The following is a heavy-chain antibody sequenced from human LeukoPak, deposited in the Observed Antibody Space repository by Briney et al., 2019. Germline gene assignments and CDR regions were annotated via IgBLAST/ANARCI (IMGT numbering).Heavy chain of an antibody. Sequence: PGRSLTLSCAASGFTFSSYGMHWVRQAPGKGLEWVAVISYDGSDKYYADSVKGRFTISRDNSKNTLYLQMNSLRAEDTAVYYCARYYYDSSCYRYYYYYGMDVWGQGTTVTVSS. J-gene: IGHJ6*02. D-gene: IGHD3-22*01. CDR3: ARYYYDSSCYRYYYYYGMDV. CDR2: ISYDGSDK. V-gene: IGHV3-30*03. CDR1: GFTFSSYG.